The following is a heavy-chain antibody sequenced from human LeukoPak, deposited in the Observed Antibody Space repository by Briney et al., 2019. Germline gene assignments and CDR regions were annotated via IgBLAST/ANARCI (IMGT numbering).Heavy chain of an antibody. CDR2: IYHSGST. V-gene: IGHV4-30-2*01. CDR3: ARVVVSSGYYHDY. CDR1: GGSISSGGYY. Sequence: PSQTLSLTCTVSGGSISSGGYYWSWIRQPPGKGLEWIGYIYHSGSTYYNPSLKSRVTISVDTSKNQFSLKLSSVTAADTAVYYCARVVVSSGYYHDYWGQGTLVTVSS. J-gene: IGHJ4*02. D-gene: IGHD3-22*01.